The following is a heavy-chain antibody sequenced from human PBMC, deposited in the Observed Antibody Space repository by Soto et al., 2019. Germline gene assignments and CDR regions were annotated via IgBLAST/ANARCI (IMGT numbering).Heavy chain of an antibody. CDR1: GYTFTYPY. CDR2: ITPFNGNT. D-gene: IGHD3-22*01. J-gene: IGHJ4*02. V-gene: IGHV1-45*02. CDR3: SSGYYDSSGYWYYFDY. Sequence: EASVKVSCKASGYTFTYPYLHWVRQAPGQALEWMGWITPFNGNTNYAQKFQDRVTITRDRSMSTAYMEPSSLRSEDTAMYYCSSGYYDSSGYWYYFDYWGQGTLVTVSS.